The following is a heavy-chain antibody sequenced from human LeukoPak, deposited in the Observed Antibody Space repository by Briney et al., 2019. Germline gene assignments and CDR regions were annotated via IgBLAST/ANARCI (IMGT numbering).Heavy chain of an antibody. CDR1: GYTFINYY. D-gene: IGHD3-10*01. CDR3: ANTYGSGSYYKGGFDP. CDR2: INPNSGGT. J-gene: IGHJ5*02. Sequence: ASVKVSCKASGYTFINYYIHWVRQAPRQGLEWMGWINPNSGGTNYAQHFQGRVTMTRDTSIRTVYMELSRLRSDDTAVYSCANTYGSGSYYKGGFDPWGQGTLVTVSS. V-gene: IGHV1-2*02.